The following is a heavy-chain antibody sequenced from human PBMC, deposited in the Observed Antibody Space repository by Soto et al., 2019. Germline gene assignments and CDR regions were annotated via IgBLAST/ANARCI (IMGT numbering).Heavy chain of an antibody. CDR1: GGSISGEGYY. V-gene: IGHV4-31*03. CDR2: IHDSGST. J-gene: IGHJ5*02. D-gene: IGHD6-13*01. CDR3: ARAWTATAGWANWFDR. Sequence: QVQLQESGPGLVEPSQTLSLTCTVSGGSISGEGYYWSWIRQYSGRGLEWIGYIHDSGSTYSNPSLKSRVTISVDTSKTQFFLKLTSVTAADTAVYYCARAWTATAGWANWFDRWGQGTLVTVSS.